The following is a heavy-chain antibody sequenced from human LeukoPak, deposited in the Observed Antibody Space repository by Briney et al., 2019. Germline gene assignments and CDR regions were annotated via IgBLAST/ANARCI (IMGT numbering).Heavy chain of an antibody. CDR1: GFIFSTYW. CDR3: AKDKGGGYGNDGFDI. D-gene: IGHD3-16*01. V-gene: IGHV3-30*02. J-gene: IGHJ3*02. CDR2: ISGDGSNQ. Sequence: GGSLGLSCAASGFIFSTYWMNWVRQAPGKGLEWVAGISGDGSNQYYADSVKGRFTISRDNSKNTLYLQMNSLRAEETAVYYCAKDKGGGYGNDGFDIWGRGTMVTVSS.